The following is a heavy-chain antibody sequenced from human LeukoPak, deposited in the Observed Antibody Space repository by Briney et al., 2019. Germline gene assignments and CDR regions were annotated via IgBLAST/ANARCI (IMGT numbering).Heavy chain of an antibody. D-gene: IGHD6-13*01. CDR2: IYYSGST. CDR1: GGSISSSSYY. CDR3: ARGYWYSSSWIIDY. V-gene: IGHV4-39*01. Sequence: SETLSLTCTVSGGSISSSSYYWGWIRQPPGKGLEWIGSIYYSGSTYYNPSLKSRVTISVDTSKNQFSLKLSSVTAADTAVYYCARGYWYSSSWIIDYWGQGTLVTVSS. J-gene: IGHJ4*02.